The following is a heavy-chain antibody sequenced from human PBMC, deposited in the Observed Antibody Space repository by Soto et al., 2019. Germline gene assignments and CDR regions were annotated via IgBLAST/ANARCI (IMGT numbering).Heavy chain of an antibody. V-gene: IGHV4-59*08. D-gene: IGHD3-10*01. Sequence: PSETLSLTCTVSGGSISSYYWSWIRQPPGKGLEWIGYIYYSGSTNYNPSLKSRVTISVDTSKNQFSLKLSSVTAADTAVYYCATSSGLLWFGEPYYYYYMDVWGKGTTVTVYS. CDR2: IYYSGST. CDR3: ATSSGLLWFGEPYYYYYMDV. J-gene: IGHJ6*03. CDR1: GGSISSYY.